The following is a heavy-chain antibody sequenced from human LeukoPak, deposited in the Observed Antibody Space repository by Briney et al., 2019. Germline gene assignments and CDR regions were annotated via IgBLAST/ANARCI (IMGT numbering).Heavy chain of an antibody. Sequence: SETLSLTCAVYGGSFSGYYWSWIRQPPGKGLEWIGEINHSGSTNYNPSLKSRVTISVDTSKNQFSLKLSSVTAADTAVYYCARTGDGYNPHPFDYWGQGTLVTVPS. CDR3: ARTGDGYNPHPFDY. D-gene: IGHD5-24*01. CDR1: GGSFSGYY. CDR2: INHSGST. J-gene: IGHJ4*02. V-gene: IGHV4-34*01.